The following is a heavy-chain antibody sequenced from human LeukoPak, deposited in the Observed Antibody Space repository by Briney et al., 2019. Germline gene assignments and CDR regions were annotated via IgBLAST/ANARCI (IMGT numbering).Heavy chain of an antibody. J-gene: IGHJ4*02. D-gene: IGHD6-19*01. CDR1: GYTFTGYY. V-gene: IGHV1-2*02. CDR2: INPNSGGT. Sequence: GASVKVSCKASGYTFTGYYMHWVRQAPGQGLEWMGWINPNSGGTNYAQKFQGRVTMTRDTSISTAYMELSRLRSDDTAVYYCAQTPIAVAGTFDYWGQGTLATVSS. CDR3: AQTPIAVAGTFDY.